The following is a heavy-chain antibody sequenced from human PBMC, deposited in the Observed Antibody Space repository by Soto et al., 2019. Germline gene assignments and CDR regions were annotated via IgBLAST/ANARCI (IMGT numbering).Heavy chain of an antibody. V-gene: IGHV4-34*08. D-gene: IGHD3-3*01. CDR2: INHSGST. J-gene: IGHJ4*02. CDR3: ARGDFVRDY. CDR1: GGTFSAYY. Sequence: QVLLQQWGAGLLKPSETLSLTCAVYGGTFSAYYWSWIRQPPGKGLEWMGEINHSGSTNYNPSLKSRVTISIDXXXXXXSXXXXXXXXXXXXXXXXARGDFVRDYWGQGTLVTVSS.